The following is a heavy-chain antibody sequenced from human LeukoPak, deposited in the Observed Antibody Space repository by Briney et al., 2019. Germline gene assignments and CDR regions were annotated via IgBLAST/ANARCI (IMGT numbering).Heavy chain of an antibody. D-gene: IGHD6-19*01. CDR1: GYTFTGYY. CDR2: INPNSGGT. J-gene: IGHJ4*02. CDR3: ARGAVAGFRPGPRRPTQNYDY. V-gene: IGHV1-2*04. Sequence: ASVKVSCKASGYTFTGYYMHWVRQAPGQGLEWMGWINPNSGGTNYAQKFQSWVTMTRDTSISTAYMELSRLRSDDTAVYYCARGAVAGFRPGPRRPTQNYDYWGQGTLVTVSS.